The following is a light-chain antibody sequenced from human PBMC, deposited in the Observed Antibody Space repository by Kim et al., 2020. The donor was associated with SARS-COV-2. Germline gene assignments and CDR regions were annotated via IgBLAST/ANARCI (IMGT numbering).Light chain of an antibody. CDR1: NMGDIN. J-gene: IGLJ3*02. V-gene: IGLV3-21*02. Sequence: APGETAMITCGGNNMGDINVHWYPQRPGQAPVLVIADDTDRPSGIPERFSGSNSGNTATLTINRVEAVDEADYYCQVWDGSSDHWVFGGGTQLTVL. CDR3: QVWDGSSDHWV. CDR2: DDT.